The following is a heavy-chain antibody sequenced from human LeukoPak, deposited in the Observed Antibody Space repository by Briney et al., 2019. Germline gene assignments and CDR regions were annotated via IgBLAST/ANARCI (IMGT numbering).Heavy chain of an antibody. J-gene: IGHJ3*02. D-gene: IGHD2-2*01. CDR2: IIPIFSTA. Sequence: ASVKVSCKASGGTFSSYAISWVRQAPGQGLEWMGRIIPIFSTANYAQKFQGRVTITADESTSTAYMELSSLRSDDTAVYYCARYQLLDAFDIWGQGTMVTVSS. V-gene: IGHV1-69*13. CDR1: GGTFSSYA. CDR3: ARYQLLDAFDI.